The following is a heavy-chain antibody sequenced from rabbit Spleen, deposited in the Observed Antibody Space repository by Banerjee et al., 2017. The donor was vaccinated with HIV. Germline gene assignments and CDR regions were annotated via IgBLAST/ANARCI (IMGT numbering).Heavy chain of an antibody. V-gene: IGHV1S45*01. CDR2: IGAGVSFTT. CDR3: ARDSGTSFSSYGMDL. Sequence: QEQLEESGGDLVKPEGSLTLTCTASGFSFSSSYWICWVRQAPGKGLEWIACIGAGVSFTTYYATWAKGRFTISKTSSTTVTLQMTSLTAADTATYFCARDSGTSFSSYGMDLWGPGTLVTVS. CDR1: GFSFSSSYW. J-gene: IGHJ6*01. D-gene: IGHD8-1*01.